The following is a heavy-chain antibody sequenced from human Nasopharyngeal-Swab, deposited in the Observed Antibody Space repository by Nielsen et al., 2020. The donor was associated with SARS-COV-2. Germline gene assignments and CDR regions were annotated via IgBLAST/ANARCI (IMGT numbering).Heavy chain of an antibody. V-gene: IGHV4-59*08. D-gene: IGHD6-6*01. CDR2: IYYSGST. CDR1: GGSISSYY. Sequence: SETLSLTCTVSGGSISSYYWSWIRQPPGKGLEWIGYIYYSGSTNYNPSLKSRVTISVDTSKNQFSLKLSSATAADTAVYYCARHRGGYSSSSFDYWGQGTLVTVSS. J-gene: IGHJ4*02. CDR3: ARHRGGYSSSSFDY.